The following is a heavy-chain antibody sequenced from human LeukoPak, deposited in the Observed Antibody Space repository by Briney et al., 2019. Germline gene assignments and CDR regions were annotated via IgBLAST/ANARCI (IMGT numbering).Heavy chain of an antibody. J-gene: IGHJ4*02. CDR3: ARGGFLEWLSYIDY. V-gene: IGHV1-69*13. D-gene: IGHD3-3*01. Sequence: ASVKVSCKVSGYTLTELSMHWVRQAPGQGLEWMGGIIPIFGTANCAQKFQGRVTITADESTSTAYMELSSLRSEDTAVYYCARGGFLEWLSYIDYWGQGTLVTVSS. CDR1: GYTLTELS. CDR2: IIPIFGTA.